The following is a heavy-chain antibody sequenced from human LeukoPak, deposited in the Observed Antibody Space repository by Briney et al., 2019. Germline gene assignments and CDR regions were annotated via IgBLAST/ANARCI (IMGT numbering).Heavy chain of an antibody. J-gene: IGHJ4*02. CDR2: ISGSGGST. D-gene: IGHD6-13*01. CDR3: AKPFSSSWWGPFDY. V-gene: IGHV3-23*01. Sequence: SGGSLRLSCAASGFTFSSYAMSWVRQAPGKGLEWVSAISGSGGSTYYADSVKGRFTISRDNSKNTLYLQMNSLRAEDTAVYYCAKPFSSSWWGPFDYWGQGTLVTVSS. CDR1: GFTFSSYA.